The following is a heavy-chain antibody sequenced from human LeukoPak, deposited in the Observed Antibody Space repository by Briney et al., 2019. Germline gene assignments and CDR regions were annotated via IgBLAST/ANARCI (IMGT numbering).Heavy chain of an antibody. CDR1: GFTFSSYS. V-gene: IGHV3-48*04. CDR3: ARGGLIAVAGAFDY. D-gene: IGHD6-19*01. J-gene: IGHJ4*02. CDR2: ISSSSTI. Sequence: QSGGSLRLSCAASGFTFSSYSMNWVRQAPGKGLEWVSYISSSSTIYYADSVKGRFTISRDNAKNSLYLQMNSLRAEDTAVYYCARGGLIAVAGAFDYWGQGTLVTVSS.